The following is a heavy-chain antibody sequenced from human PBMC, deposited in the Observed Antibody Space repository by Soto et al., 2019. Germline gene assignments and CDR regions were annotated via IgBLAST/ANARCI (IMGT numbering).Heavy chain of an antibody. CDR2: INPSGGST. CDR1: GCTFTSYY. J-gene: IGHJ4*02. CDR3: ARESIRGDLDY. Sequence: GASVKVSCKASGCTFTSYYMHWVRQAPGQGLEWMGIINPSGGSTSYAQKFQGRVTMTRDTSTSTVYMELSSLRSEDTAVYYCARESIRGDLDYWGQGTLVTVSS. D-gene: IGHD2-21*01. V-gene: IGHV1-46*01.